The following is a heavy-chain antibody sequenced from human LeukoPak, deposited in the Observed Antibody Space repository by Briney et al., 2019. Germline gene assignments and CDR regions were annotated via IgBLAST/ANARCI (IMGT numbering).Heavy chain of an antibody. D-gene: IGHD5-24*01. CDR1: GFTFSGYW. CDR3: ADGYGLFHH. V-gene: IGHV3-7*01. J-gene: IGHJ1*01. CDR2: IKKDGSEK. Sequence: GGSLRLSCAAFGFTFSGYWMSWVRQAPGKGLKWVANIKKDGSEKYYADSEKGRFTISRDNAKKSLYLQMSSLRAEDTAVYYCADGYGLFHHCGQGTLVTVAS.